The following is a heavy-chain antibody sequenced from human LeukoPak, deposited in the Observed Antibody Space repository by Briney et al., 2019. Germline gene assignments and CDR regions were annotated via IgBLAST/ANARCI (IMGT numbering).Heavy chain of an antibody. CDR1: GFTFSNFW. Sequence: GGSLRLSCAASGFTFSNFWMYWVRQPPGKGLVWVSRISGDGSNTNYADSVKGRFTISRDNAKNTLYLQMDSLRAEDTAVYYCARVGEYDSFDYWGQGTLVTVSS. J-gene: IGHJ4*02. CDR2: ISGDGSNT. D-gene: IGHD2/OR15-2a*01. CDR3: ARVGEYDSFDY. V-gene: IGHV3-74*01.